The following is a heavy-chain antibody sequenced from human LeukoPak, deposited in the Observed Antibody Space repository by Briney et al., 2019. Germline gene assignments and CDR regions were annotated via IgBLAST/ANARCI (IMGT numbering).Heavy chain of an antibody. CDR3: AKDGVRSVDNPKLYYYMDV. CDR1: GFTFSSYS. V-gene: IGHV3-48*01. Sequence: GGSLRLSCAASGFTFSSYSMNWVRQAPGKGLEWVSYISSSSSTIYYADSVKGRFTISRDNSKNALYLQMNSLRAEDTAVYYCAKDGVRSVDNPKLYYYMDVWGKGPRSPSP. J-gene: IGHJ6*03. D-gene: IGHD2-8*01. CDR2: ISSSSSTI.